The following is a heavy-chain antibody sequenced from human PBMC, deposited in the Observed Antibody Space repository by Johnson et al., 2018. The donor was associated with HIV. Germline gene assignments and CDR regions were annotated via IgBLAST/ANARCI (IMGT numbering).Heavy chain of an antibody. Sequence: QVQLVESGGGVVQPGGSLRLSCAASGFTFNTYGIHWVRQAPGKGLEWVSVIYSGDSTYYADSVKGRFIISRDNSKHTLYLQMNSLRAEDTAVYYCAKDGAMAFDIWGQGTLVTVSS. D-gene: IGHD2-2*01. CDR1: GFTFNTYG. J-gene: IGHJ3*02. CDR2: IYSGDST. V-gene: IGHV3-NL1*01. CDR3: AKDGAMAFDI.